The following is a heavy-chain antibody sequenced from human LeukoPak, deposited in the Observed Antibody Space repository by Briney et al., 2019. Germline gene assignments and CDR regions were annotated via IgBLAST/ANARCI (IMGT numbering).Heavy chain of an antibody. Sequence: GGSLRLSCAASGFTFSSYSMNWVRQAPGKGLEWVSSISSSSSYIYYADSVKGRFTISRDNAKSSLYLQMNSLRAEDTAVYYCARDPGYSSSSDDAFDIWGQGTMVTVSS. D-gene: IGHD6-6*01. V-gene: IGHV3-21*01. CDR2: ISSSSSYI. CDR1: GFTFSSYS. J-gene: IGHJ3*02. CDR3: ARDPGYSSSSDDAFDI.